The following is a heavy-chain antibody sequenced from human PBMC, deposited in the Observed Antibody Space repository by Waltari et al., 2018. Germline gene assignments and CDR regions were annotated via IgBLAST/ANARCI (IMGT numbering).Heavy chain of an antibody. Sequence: QVQLVQSGAEVKKPGSSVKVSCKASGGTFSSYAISWVRQAPGQGLEWMGGIIPIFGTANYAQKFRGRVTITADESTSTAYMELSSLRSEDTAVYYCARDLPTLAYCGGDCYSGNAFDIWGQGTMVTVSS. V-gene: IGHV1-69*01. J-gene: IGHJ3*02. CDR2: IIPIFGTA. CDR3: ARDLPTLAYCGGDCYSGNAFDI. D-gene: IGHD2-21*02. CDR1: GGTFSSYA.